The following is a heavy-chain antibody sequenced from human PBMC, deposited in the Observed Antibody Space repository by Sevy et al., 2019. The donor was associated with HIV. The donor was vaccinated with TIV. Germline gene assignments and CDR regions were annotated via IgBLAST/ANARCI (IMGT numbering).Heavy chain of an antibody. J-gene: IGHJ4*02. Sequence: ASVKVSCKASGYTFTSYGIAWVRQAPGQGLEWMGWISAYNGNTNYAREFQGRLTMTTDTSTTTVCMDLRSLRSDDTAVYYCAYTKGVIGVVMTSFFFDFWGQGTPVTVSS. CDR1: GYTFTSYG. CDR2: ISAYNGNT. CDR3: AYTKGVIGVVMTSFFFDF. D-gene: IGHD3-3*01. V-gene: IGHV1-18*01.